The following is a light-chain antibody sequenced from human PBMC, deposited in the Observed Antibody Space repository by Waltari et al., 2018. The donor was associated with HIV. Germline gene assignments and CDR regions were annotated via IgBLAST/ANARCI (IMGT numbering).Light chain of an antibody. V-gene: IGKV1-39*01. CDR1: QHINNY. Sequence: DIQMTQSPSSLSASVGDRVTITCLASQHINNYLTWYQEKPGKAPKLLIFAASSLQSGVPARFSGSGSGTAFTLTINNLQPEDFASYYCQQSYSTTWTFGQGTKVEIK. J-gene: IGKJ1*01. CDR3: QQSYSTTWT. CDR2: AAS.